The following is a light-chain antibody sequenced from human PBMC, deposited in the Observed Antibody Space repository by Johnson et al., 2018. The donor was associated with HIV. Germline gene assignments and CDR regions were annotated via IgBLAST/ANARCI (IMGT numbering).Light chain of an antibody. CDR3: GTWDSSLSAGV. CDR2: DNN. J-gene: IGLJ1*01. V-gene: IGLV1-51*01. Sequence: QSVLTQPPSVSAAPGQKVTIPCSGSSSNIGNNYVSWYQQLPGTAPKLLIYDNNKRPSGIPDRFSGSKSGTSATLGTTGLQTGDEADYYCGTWDSSLSAGVFGTGTWVTVL. CDR1: SSNIGNNY.